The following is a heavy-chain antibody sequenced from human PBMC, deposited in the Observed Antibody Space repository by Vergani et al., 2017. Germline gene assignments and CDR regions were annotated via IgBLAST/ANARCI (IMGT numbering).Heavy chain of an antibody. V-gene: IGHV4-34*01. Sequence: QVQLQQWGGGLLKPSETLSLTCVVNGGSFTSYHWTWIRQSPGEGLEWVGDIDHTGRPDYNPSLKSRLTRSVEKSRNQFSLTLNSVTATDTAIYFCARVNTETNGHLYYYYYMDVWGQGTAVTVS. CDR2: IDHTGRP. CDR1: GGSFTSYH. J-gene: IGHJ6*03. CDR3: ARVNTETNGHLYYYYYMDV. D-gene: IGHD4-11*01.